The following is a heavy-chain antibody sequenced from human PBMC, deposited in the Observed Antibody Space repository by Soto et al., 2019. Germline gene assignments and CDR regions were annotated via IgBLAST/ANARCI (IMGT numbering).Heavy chain of an antibody. V-gene: IGHV4-34*01. D-gene: IGHD6-19*01. CDR2: INHSGST. CDR1: GGSFSGYY. CDR3: ARGRGSSGWYDYYYGMDV. J-gene: IGHJ6*02. Sequence: QVQLQQWGAGLLKPSETLSLTCAVYGGSFSGYYWSWIRQPPGKGLEWIGEINHSGSTNYNPSLKSRVTIPVDSAKHRFSLTLSSVTAADTAVYYCARGRGSSGWYDYYYGMDVWGQGTTVTVSS.